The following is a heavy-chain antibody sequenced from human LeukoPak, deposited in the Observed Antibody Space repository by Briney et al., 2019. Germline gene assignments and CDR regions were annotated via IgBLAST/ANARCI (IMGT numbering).Heavy chain of an antibody. CDR1: GGSISSGSYY. CDR3: ARAPLGVATTLL. CDR2: IYTSGST. D-gene: IGHD5-12*01. V-gene: IGHV4-61*02. Sequence: SETLSLTCTVSGGSISSGSYYWSWIRQPAGKGLEWIGRIYTSGSTNYNPSLKSRVTISVDTSKNQFSLKLSSVTAADTAVYYCARAPLGVATTLLWGQGTLVTVSS. J-gene: IGHJ4*01.